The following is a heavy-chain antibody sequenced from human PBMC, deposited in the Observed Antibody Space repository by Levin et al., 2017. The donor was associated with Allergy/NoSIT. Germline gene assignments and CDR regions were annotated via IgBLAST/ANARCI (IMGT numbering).Heavy chain of an antibody. J-gene: IGHJ3*02. CDR1: GGSISSYY. D-gene: IGHD5-18*01. CDR2: IYYSGST. Sequence: TLSLTCTVSGGSISSYYWSWIRQPPGKGLEWIGYIYYSGSTNYNPSLKSRVTISVDTSKNQFSLKLSSVTAADTAVYYCASVEIQLWHAFDIWGQGTMVTVSS. CDR3: ASVEIQLWHAFDI. V-gene: IGHV4-59*01.